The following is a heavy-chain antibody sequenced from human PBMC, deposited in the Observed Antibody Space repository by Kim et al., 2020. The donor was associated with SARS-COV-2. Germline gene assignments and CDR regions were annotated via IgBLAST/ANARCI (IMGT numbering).Heavy chain of an antibody. J-gene: IGHJ4*02. V-gene: IGHV3-30*07. D-gene: IGHD2-21*01. Sequence: AESVKGRFIVSKDNSKNTLYLQMDSLRAEDTAVYYCARGAGDRSVGYSLDFWGQGTLVAVSS. CDR3: ARGAGDRSVGYSLDF.